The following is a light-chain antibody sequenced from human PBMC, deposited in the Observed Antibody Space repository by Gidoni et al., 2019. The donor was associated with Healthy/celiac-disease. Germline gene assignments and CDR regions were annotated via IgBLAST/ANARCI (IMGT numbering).Light chain of an antibody. CDR1: QGIRND. CDR2: AAS. Sequence: ILLTQFPSSLSAAVGDRVTITCRASQGIRNDLGWYQQKPGKAPKLLIYAASSLQSGVPSRFSGSGSGTDFTLTISSLQPEDFATYYCLQGYNTPRTFGQGAKVEIK. V-gene: IGKV1-6*01. CDR3: LQGYNTPRT. J-gene: IGKJ1*01.